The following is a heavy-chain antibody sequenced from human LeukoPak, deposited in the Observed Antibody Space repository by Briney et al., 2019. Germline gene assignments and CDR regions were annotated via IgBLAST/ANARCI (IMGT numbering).Heavy chain of an antibody. CDR1: GYTFTSYY. Sequence: ASVKVSCKASGYTFTSYYMHWVRQAPGQGLEWMGIINPSGGSTSYAQKFQGRVTMTRDTSTSTVYMELSSLRSEDTAVYYCATEPTIYDFWSGSMYYFDYWGQGTLVTVSS. D-gene: IGHD3-3*01. CDR2: INPSGGST. V-gene: IGHV1-46*01. J-gene: IGHJ4*02. CDR3: ATEPTIYDFWSGSMYYFDY.